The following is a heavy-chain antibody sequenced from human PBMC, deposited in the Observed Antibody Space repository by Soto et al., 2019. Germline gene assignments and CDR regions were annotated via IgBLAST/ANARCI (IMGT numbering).Heavy chain of an antibody. D-gene: IGHD6-6*01. CDR2: ISSDEKIK. J-gene: IGHJ4*02. V-gene: IGHV3-33*01. Sequence: GGSLRLSCVASGFIFSNFGMHWVRQAPGKGLEWVAVISSDEKIKQYADSVRGRFAISRDNSKNTLYLQMTSLRAEDTAIYYRARGLRSVPDYWGQGTLVTVSS. CDR1: GFIFSNFG. CDR3: ARGLRSVPDY.